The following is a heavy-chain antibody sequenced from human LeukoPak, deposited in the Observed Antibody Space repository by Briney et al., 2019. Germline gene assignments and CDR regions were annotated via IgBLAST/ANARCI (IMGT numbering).Heavy chain of an antibody. Sequence: GGSLRLSCTASGFTFSSYSMNWVRQSAGKGLEWVSSISSGSKYIYYADSVEGRFTISRDNARNSLYLQMNSLRAEDTAVYYCARASPQYSSSDYWGQGTLVTVSS. J-gene: IGHJ4*02. CDR3: ARASPQYSSSDY. CDR2: ISSGSKYI. V-gene: IGHV3-21*01. D-gene: IGHD6-6*01. CDR1: GFTFSSYS.